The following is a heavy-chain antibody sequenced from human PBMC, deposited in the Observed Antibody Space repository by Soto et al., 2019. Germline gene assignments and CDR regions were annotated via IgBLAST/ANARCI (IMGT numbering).Heavy chain of an antibody. D-gene: IGHD5-18*01. V-gene: IGHV3-30*18. CDR1: GFTFNNYA. J-gene: IGHJ6*02. Sequence: QVQLVESGGGVVQPGRSLRLSCAASGFTFNNYAMTWVRQAPGKGLEWLAGIACDGSDKYYAESVKGRVTIFRDKSTNLVYLQMNSLTPEDPAIYYCAKALFEYTYGRHYCYYGLDVWGQGTTVTVSS. CDR2: IACDGSDK. CDR3: AKALFEYTYGRHYCYYGLDV.